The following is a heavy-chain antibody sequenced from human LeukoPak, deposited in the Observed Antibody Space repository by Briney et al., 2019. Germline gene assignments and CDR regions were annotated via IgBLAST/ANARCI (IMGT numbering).Heavy chain of an antibody. CDR2: ISSSSSYI. J-gene: IGHJ6*02. CDR3: ARDFVVVTAPVDV. D-gene: IGHD2-21*02. Sequence: PGGSLRLSCAASRFTFNTYSMNWVRQAPGKGLEWVSSISSSSSYIYYADSVKGRFTISRDNAKNSLYLQMNSLRAEDTAVYYCARDFVVVTAPVDVWGQGTTVTVSS. V-gene: IGHV3-21*01. CDR1: RFTFNTYS.